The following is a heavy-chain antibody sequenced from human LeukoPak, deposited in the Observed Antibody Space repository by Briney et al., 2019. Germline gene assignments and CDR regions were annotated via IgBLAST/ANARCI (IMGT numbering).Heavy chain of an antibody. CDR1: GFTFSSYW. D-gene: IGHD3-3*01. CDR3: ARGSRKFTIFGVVYARNYYGMDV. J-gene: IGHJ6*02. Sequence: PGGSLRLSCAASGFTFSSYWMSWVRQAPGKGLEWVANIKQDGSEKYYVDSVKGRFTISRDNAKNSLYLQMNSLRAEDTAVYYCARGSRKFTIFGVVYARNYYGMDVWGQGTTVSVSS. CDR2: IKQDGSEK. V-gene: IGHV3-7*03.